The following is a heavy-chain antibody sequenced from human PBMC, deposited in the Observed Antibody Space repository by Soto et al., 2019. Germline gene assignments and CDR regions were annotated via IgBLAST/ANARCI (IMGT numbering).Heavy chain of an antibody. V-gene: IGHV3-23*01. CDR2: ISGSGGST. D-gene: IGHD6-6*01. CDR3: ASRFRQLVQLV. J-gene: IGHJ4*02. CDR1: GFTFSSYA. Sequence: GGSLRLSCAASGFTFSSYAMSWVRQAPGKGLEWVSAISGSGGSTYYADSVKGRFTISRDNSENTLYLQMNSLRAEDTAVYYCASRFRQLVQLVWGQGTLVTVSS.